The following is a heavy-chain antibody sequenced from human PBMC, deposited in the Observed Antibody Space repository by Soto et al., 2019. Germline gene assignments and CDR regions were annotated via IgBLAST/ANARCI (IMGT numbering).Heavy chain of an antibody. CDR3: ARLELGQREHRPVHFDY. CDR2: IYYNGST. D-gene: IGHD3-3*02. CDR1: GGSISSSSYY. Sequence: QLQLQESGPGLVKPSETLSLTCTVSGGSISSSSYYWGWIRQPPGKGLEWIGSIYYNGSTYYNPSLKSRVTISVDTSKNQFSLKLSSVTAADTAVYYCARLELGQREHRPVHFDYWGQGTLVTVSS. J-gene: IGHJ4*02. V-gene: IGHV4-39*01.